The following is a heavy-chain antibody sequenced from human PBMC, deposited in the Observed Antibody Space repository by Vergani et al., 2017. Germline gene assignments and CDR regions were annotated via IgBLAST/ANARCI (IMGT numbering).Heavy chain of an antibody. CDR2: ISGSGGST. CDR1: GFTFSSYA. CDR3: AKARRSSSQWDFYFDY. V-gene: IGHV3-23*01. Sequence: EVQLLESGGGLVQPGGSLRLSCAASGFTFSSYAMSWVRQAPGKGLEWVSAISGSGGSTYYADSVKGRFTISRDNSKNTLYLQMNSLRAEDTAVYYCAKARRSSSQWDFYFDYWGQGTLVTVSS. J-gene: IGHJ4*02. D-gene: IGHD6-13*01.